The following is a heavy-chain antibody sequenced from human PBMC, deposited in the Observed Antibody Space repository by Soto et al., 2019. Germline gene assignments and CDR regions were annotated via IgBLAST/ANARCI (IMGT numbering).Heavy chain of an antibody. CDR3: TTGRPVIDYYYYMDV. J-gene: IGHJ6*03. Sequence: GGSLRLSCAASGFTFSNAWMSWVRQAPGKGLEWVGRIKSKTDGGTTDYAAPVKGRFTISRDDSKNTLYLQMNSLKTEDTAVYYCTTGRPVIDYYYYMDVWGKGTTVTVSS. CDR1: GFTFSNAW. V-gene: IGHV3-15*01. CDR2: IKSKTDGGTT.